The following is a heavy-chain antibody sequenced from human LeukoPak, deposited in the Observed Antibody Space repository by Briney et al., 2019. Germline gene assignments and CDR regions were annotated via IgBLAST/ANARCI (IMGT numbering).Heavy chain of an antibody. CDR1: GFTFSSYA. Sequence: PGGSLRLSCAASGFTFSSYAMSWVRQAPGKGLEWVSGISGSASTTYYADSVKGRFTISRDNPKGTVSLQMNSLRPEDTAVYYCAKDDAWLQYGDWGRGTLVTVSS. V-gene: IGHV3-23*01. CDR3: AKDDAWLQYGD. CDR2: ISGSASTT. D-gene: IGHD5-24*01. J-gene: IGHJ4*02.